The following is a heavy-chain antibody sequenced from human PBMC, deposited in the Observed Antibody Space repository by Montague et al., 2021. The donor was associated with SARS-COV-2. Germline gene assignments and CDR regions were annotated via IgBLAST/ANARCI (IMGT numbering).Heavy chain of an antibody. CDR2: VTRNGGTT. Sequence: SLRLSCADSGVTFGDYGMSWVRQAPGKGLEWVSGVTRNGGTTGYADSVKGRFTISRDNAKNSPYLQMNSLRAEDTALYYCARGYNYGPFDCWGQGTLVTVSS. CDR1: GVTFGDYG. J-gene: IGHJ4*02. D-gene: IGHD5-18*01. V-gene: IGHV3-20*04. CDR3: ARGYNYGPFDC.